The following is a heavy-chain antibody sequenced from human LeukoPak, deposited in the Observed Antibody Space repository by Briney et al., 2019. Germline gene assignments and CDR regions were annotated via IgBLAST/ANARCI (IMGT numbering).Heavy chain of an antibody. Sequence: GGSLRLSCAASGFTFSSYGMHWVRQAPGKGLEWVAVISYDGSNKYYADSVKGRFTISRDNAKNSLYLQMNSLRAEDTAVYYCARGAFRWFGELYPSYFDYWGQGTLVTVSS. CDR1: GFTFSSYG. D-gene: IGHD3-10*01. J-gene: IGHJ4*02. V-gene: IGHV3-30*03. CDR3: ARGAFRWFGELYPSYFDY. CDR2: ISYDGSNK.